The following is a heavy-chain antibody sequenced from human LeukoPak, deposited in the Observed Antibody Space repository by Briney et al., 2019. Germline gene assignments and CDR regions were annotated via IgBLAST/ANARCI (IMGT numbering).Heavy chain of an antibody. CDR1: GFTFSNHW. Sequence: GGSLRLSCAVSGFTFSNHWMTWVRQAPGKGLEWVAVIWYDGSNKYYADSVKGRFTISRNNSKNTLYLQMNSLRAEDTAVYYCARVAFVDTAMAFDYWGQGTLVTVSS. V-gene: IGHV3-33*08. D-gene: IGHD5-18*01. J-gene: IGHJ4*02. CDR2: IWYDGSNK. CDR3: ARVAFVDTAMAFDY.